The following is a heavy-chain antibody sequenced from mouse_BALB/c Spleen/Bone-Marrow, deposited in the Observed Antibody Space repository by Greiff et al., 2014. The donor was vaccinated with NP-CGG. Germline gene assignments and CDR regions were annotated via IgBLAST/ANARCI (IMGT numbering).Heavy chain of an antibody. V-gene: IGHV1-63*02. D-gene: IGHD1-1*01. CDR1: GYTFTNYW. CDR2: IYPGGGYT. Sequence: VQLQESGAELVRPGTSVKMSCKAAGYTFTNYWIGWVKQSPGHGLEWIGDIYPGGGYTNYHEKFKGKATLTADTSSSTAYMQLSSLTSEDSAIYYCARGYGSSSYDTDYWGQGTSVTVSS. J-gene: IGHJ4*01. CDR3: ARGYGSSSYDTDY.